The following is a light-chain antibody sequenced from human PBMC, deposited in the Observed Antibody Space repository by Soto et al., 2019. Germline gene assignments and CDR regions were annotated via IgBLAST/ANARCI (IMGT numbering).Light chain of an antibody. Sequence: MTQSPATLAVAPGGRATLSCRASQSVGVNLAWYQQKHGQAPRLLLYSASTRATGIPVRFSGSGSGAEFTLTIDSLQSEDFAIYFCQQYNYWPYTFGRGTKLEIK. CDR1: QSVGVN. J-gene: IGKJ2*01. V-gene: IGKV3-15*01. CDR2: SAS. CDR3: QQYNYWPYT.